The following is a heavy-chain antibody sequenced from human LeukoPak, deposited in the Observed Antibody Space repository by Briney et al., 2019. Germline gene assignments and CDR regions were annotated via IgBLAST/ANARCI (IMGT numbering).Heavy chain of an antibody. V-gene: IGHV3-30*03. J-gene: IGHJ4*02. CDR2: ISYDGSDK. Sequence: GGSLRLSCAASGFTFSTYDMHWVRQAPGKGLEWVAIISYDGSDKYYADSVKGRFTISRDNSKNTLYLQMNSLRAEDTAVYYCARGGYNYGYPCDYWGQGTLVTVSS. CDR3: ARGGYNYGYPCDY. CDR1: GFTFSTYD. D-gene: IGHD5-18*01.